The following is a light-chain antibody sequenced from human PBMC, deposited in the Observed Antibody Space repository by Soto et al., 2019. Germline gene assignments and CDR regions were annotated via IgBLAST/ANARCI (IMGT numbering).Light chain of an antibody. CDR1: QSIRNN. Sequence: EIVLTQSPATLSVSPGERAILSCSASQSIRNNLAWYQQRPGQAPRLLIYGASTRATGVPARFSGSWSGTEFDLTISSLQSEDAAVYYCQQYKNWPPITFGQGTRLEIK. V-gene: IGKV3-15*01. J-gene: IGKJ5*01. CDR3: QQYKNWPPIT. CDR2: GAS.